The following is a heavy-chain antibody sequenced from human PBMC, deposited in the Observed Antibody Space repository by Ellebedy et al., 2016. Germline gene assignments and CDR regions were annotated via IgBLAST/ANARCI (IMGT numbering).Heavy chain of an antibody. J-gene: IGHJ4*02. CDR1: GFSFSDYA. V-gene: IGHV3-30-3*01. CDR3: ARETGHIDY. Sequence: GGSLRLSXAASGFSFSDYAMHWVRQAPGKGLEWVAVTSYVGVNTFYEDSVRGRFTISRDNANNSLYLQMDSLRDGDTAVCYCARETGHIDYWGRGTLVTVSS. CDR2: TSYVGVNT.